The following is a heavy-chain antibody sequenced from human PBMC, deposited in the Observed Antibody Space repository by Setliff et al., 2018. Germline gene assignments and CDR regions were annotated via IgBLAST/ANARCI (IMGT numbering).Heavy chain of an antibody. J-gene: IGHJ5*02. V-gene: IGHV4-59*01. CDR2: IQKSGGT. CDR1: GVSISSYY. D-gene: IGHD1-20*01. CDR3: ARYNSSAACFDL. Sequence: SETLSLTCNVSGVSISSYYWSWIRQPPGKGLESIGYIQKSGGTNYNPALKSRVSISVDTSKNQFSLKLRSVTAADTAVYYCARYNSSAACFDLWGPGTLVTVSS.